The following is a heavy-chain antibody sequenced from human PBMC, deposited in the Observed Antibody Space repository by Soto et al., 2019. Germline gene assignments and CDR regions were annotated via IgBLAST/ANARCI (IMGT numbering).Heavy chain of an antibody. CDR1: GGSISSGGYS. V-gene: IGHV4-30-2*01. CDR2: IYHSGST. Sequence: QLQLQESGSGLVKPSQTLSFTCAVSGGSISSGGYSWSWIRQPPGKGLEWIGYIYHSGSTYYNPSLKSRVTISVDRSKNQFSLKLSSVTAADTAVYSCASGSTTVTTFDYWGQGTLVTVSS. J-gene: IGHJ4*02. CDR3: ASGSTTVTTFDY. D-gene: IGHD4-17*01.